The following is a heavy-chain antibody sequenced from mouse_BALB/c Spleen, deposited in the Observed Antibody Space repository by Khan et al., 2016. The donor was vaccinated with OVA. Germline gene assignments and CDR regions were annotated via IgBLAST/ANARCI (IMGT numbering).Heavy chain of an antibody. V-gene: IGHV9-1*02. CDR1: GYTFTNYG. CDR2: INTYTGEP. CDR3: ARMSACWYSDV. J-gene: IGHJ1*01. D-gene: IGHD6-1*01. Sequence: QIQLVQSGPELKKPGETVKISCKASGYTFTNYGMNWVKQAPGKGLKWMGWINTYTGEPTYADDFKGRFVFSLETSASTAYLQISNLKNEDMTTYFCARMSACWYSDVWGAGTTVTVSS.